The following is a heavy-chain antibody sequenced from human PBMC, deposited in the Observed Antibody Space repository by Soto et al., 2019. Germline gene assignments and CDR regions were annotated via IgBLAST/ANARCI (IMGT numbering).Heavy chain of an antibody. Sequence: EVQLLESGGGLVQPGGSLRLSCAASGFTFSSYAMSWVRQAPGKGLEWVSAISGGGGSTYYADSVKGRFTISRDNSKNTLYLQMNSLRADDTAVYYCAKDGRRWDLPADYWGQGALVTVSS. V-gene: IGHV3-23*01. CDR2: ISGGGGST. D-gene: IGHD1-26*01. CDR1: GFTFSSYA. J-gene: IGHJ4*02. CDR3: AKDGRRWDLPADY.